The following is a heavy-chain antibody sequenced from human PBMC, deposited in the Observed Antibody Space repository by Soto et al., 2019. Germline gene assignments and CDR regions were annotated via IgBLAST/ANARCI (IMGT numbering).Heavy chain of an antibody. D-gene: IGHD1-1*01. CDR3: ARDLKSTGKCGSDYYYGMDV. CDR1: GYTLTELS. J-gene: IGHJ6*02. CDR2: FDPEDGET. Sequence: ASVKVSCKVSGYTLTELSMHWLLQAPGKGLEWMGGFDPEDGETIYAQKFQGRVTMTEDTSTSTAYMELSRLRSDDTAVYYCARDLKSTGKCGSDYYYGMDVWGQGTTVTVSS. V-gene: IGHV1-24*01.